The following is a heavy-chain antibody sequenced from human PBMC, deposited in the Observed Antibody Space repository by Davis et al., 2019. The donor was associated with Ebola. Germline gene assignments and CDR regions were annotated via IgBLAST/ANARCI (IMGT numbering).Heavy chain of an antibody. Sequence: SETLSLTCTVSGASISSSNYYWGWIRQPPGKGLEWIGEINHSGSTNYNPSLKSRVTISVDTSKNQFSLKLSSVTAADTAVYYCARGRIVVVPAAIQGYYYYGMDVWGQGTTVTVSS. V-gene: IGHV4-39*07. CDR3: ARGRIVVVPAAIQGYYYYGMDV. CDR1: GASISSSNYY. D-gene: IGHD2-2*02. J-gene: IGHJ6*02. CDR2: INHSGST.